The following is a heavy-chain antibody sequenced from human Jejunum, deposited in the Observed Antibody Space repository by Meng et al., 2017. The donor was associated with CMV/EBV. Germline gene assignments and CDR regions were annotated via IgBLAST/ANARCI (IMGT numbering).Heavy chain of an antibody. D-gene: IGHD6-6*01. CDR2: IYSSGST. V-gene: IGHV4-39*07. J-gene: IGHJ4*02. Sequence: LQLQESGPGLVQLSDTLSRTCTVSGCSISSSSFYWGWIRQPPGKGLVWIGSIYSSGSTYYNPSLKSRITISVDTSKNQFSLKLSSVTAADTAGYYCAKSFCSSSSCIAVGYFDYWGQGTLVTVSS. CDR1: GCSISSSSFY. CDR3: AKSFCSSSSCIAVGYFDY.